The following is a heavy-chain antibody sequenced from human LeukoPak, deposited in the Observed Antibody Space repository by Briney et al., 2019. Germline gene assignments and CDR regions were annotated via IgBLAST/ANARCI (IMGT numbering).Heavy chain of an antibody. CDR3: ARDTPEGYCSGGSCYSPYGMDV. D-gene: IGHD2-15*01. Sequence: GGSLRLSCAASGFTVGSNYMSWVRQAPGKGLEWVSVIYSGGSTYYADSVKGSFTISRDNSKNTLYLQMNSLRAEDTAVYYCARDTPEGYCSGGSCYSPYGMDVWGQGTTVTVSS. J-gene: IGHJ6*02. V-gene: IGHV3-66*01. CDR1: GFTVGSNY. CDR2: IYSGGST.